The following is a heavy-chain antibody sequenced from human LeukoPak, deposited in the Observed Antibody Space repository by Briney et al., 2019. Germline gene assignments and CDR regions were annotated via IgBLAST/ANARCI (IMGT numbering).Heavy chain of an antibody. CDR3: ARVGRGSGSPFDC. D-gene: IGHD3-10*01. Sequence: EPGGSLRFSCAASGFTFSAYDINWVRQAPGKGLEWVSYISSGGNTIYYADSVKGRFTISRDNAKNSLYLQMNSLRAEDTAVYYCARVGRGSGSPFDCWGQGTLVTVSS. CDR2: ISSGGNTI. V-gene: IGHV3-48*03. J-gene: IGHJ4*02. CDR1: GFTFSAYD.